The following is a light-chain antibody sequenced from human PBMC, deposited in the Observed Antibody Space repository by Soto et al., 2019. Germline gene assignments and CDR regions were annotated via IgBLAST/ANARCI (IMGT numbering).Light chain of an antibody. V-gene: IGKV3-20*01. CDR3: QQYGSSLIT. CDR1: QSVSLS. J-gene: IGKJ5*01. CDR2: GAS. Sequence: DIVLTQSPATLSKTLGDSATLSCRARQSVSLSLAWYQMRPGQPPRLLIYGASTRATDIPARFSGSGSGTDFTPTISRPEPEDFAVYYCQQYGSSLITFGQGTRLEI.